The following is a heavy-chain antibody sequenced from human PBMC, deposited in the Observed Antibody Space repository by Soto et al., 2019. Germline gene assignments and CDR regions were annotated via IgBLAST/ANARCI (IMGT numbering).Heavy chain of an antibody. CDR2: IIPIFGTA. CDR1: GGTFSSYA. J-gene: IGHJ5*02. D-gene: IGHD3-3*01. CDR3: APLRITIFGVVTHLVPWFDP. V-gene: IGHV1-69*01. Sequence: QVQLVQSGAEVKKPGSSVKVSCKASGGTFSSYAISWVRQAPGQGLEWMGGIIPIFGTANYAQKFQGRVTITADESTSTAYMELSSLRSEDTAVYYCAPLRITIFGVVTHLVPWFDPWGQGTLVTVSS.